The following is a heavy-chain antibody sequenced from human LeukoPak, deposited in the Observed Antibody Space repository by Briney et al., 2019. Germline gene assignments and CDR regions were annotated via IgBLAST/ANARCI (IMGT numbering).Heavy chain of an antibody. CDR2: ISHSGTT. CDR3: AKEDGSADYFDS. J-gene: IGHJ4*02. V-gene: IGHV4-38-2*02. CDR1: GYSIRSGYS. Sequence: SETLSLTCSVSGYSIRSGYSWGWIRQAPGKGLEWIGSISHSGTTAYNPSLKSRGTISLDTSKNQFSLNLRSATAADTAVYYCAKEDGSADYFDSWGQGTLVIVSS. D-gene: IGHD1-26*01.